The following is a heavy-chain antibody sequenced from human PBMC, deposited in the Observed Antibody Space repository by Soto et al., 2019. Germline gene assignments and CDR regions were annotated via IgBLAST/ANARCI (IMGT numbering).Heavy chain of an antibody. CDR1: GGSFSGYY. J-gene: IGHJ5*02. D-gene: IGHD1-26*01. V-gene: IGHV4-34*01. CDR2: INTSGST. CDR3: ARGYRARDNWFDP. Sequence: SETLSLTCAVYGGSFSGYYWSCIRQTPWKGLEWIGEINTSGSTNYNPSLTSRVTISVDTSKNQFSLKLSSLTAADTAVYYGARGYRARDNWFDPWGRGTMVTVSS.